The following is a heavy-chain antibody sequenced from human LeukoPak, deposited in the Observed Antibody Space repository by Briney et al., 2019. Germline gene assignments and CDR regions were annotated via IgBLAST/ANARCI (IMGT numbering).Heavy chain of an antibody. Sequence: PGGSLRLSCAASGFTFSSYGMHCVRQGPGKGLEWVAFIRYDGSNKYYADSVKGRFTISRDNSKNTLFLLMNSLRAEDTAVYYCAKDDNLGYCSGGSCRNFDYWGQGTLVTVSS. CDR1: GFTFSSYG. D-gene: IGHD2-15*01. CDR2: IRYDGSNK. V-gene: IGHV3-30*02. J-gene: IGHJ4*02. CDR3: AKDDNLGYCSGGSCRNFDY.